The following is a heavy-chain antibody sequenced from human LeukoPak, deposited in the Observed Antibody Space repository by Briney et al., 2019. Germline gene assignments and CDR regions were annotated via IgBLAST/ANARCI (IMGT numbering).Heavy chain of an antibody. CDR1: GGSISSYY. J-gene: IGHJ3*02. CDR2: IYYSGST. CDR3: ARVGVVVIRTRAFDI. D-gene: IGHD2-2*01. V-gene: IGHV4-59*12. Sequence: SETLPLTCTVSGGSISSYYWSWIRQPPGKGLEWIGYIYYSGSTNYNPSLKSRVTISVDTSKNQFSLKLSSVTAADTAVYYCARVGVVVIRTRAFDIWGLGTMVTVSS.